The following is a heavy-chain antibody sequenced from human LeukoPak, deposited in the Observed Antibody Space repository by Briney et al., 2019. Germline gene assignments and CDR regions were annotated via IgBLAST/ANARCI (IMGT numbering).Heavy chain of an antibody. Sequence: GESLKISCKGSGYSFTSYGIGWVRQMPGKGLEWMGIIYPGDSDTRYSPSFQGQVTISADKSISTAYLQWSSLKASDTAMYYCAREGRRDGYNFDYWGQGTLVTVSS. CDR2: IYPGDSDT. J-gene: IGHJ4*02. CDR1: GYSFTSYG. CDR3: AREGRRDGYNFDY. D-gene: IGHD5-24*01. V-gene: IGHV5-51*01.